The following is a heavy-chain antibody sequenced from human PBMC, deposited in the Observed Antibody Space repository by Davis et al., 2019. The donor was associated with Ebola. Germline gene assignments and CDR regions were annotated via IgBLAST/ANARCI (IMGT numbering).Heavy chain of an antibody. CDR1: GFTFSSYG. D-gene: IGHD6-13*01. CDR3: AKGSSSWYWDGWFDP. J-gene: IGHJ5*02. V-gene: IGHV3-30*18. CDR2: ISYDGSNK. Sequence: GESLKISCAASGFTFSSYGMHWVRQAPGKGLEWVAVISYDGSNKYYADSVKGRFTISRDKSKNTLYLQMNSLRAEDTAVYYCAKGSSSWYWDGWFDPWGQGTLVTVSS.